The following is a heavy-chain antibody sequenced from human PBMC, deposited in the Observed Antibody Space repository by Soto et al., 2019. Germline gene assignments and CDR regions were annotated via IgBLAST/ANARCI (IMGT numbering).Heavy chain of an antibody. CDR3: TTDLTIFGVGYGLS. CDR1: GFTFSNAW. J-gene: IGHJ4*02. V-gene: IGHV3-15*01. CDR2: IKSKTDGGTT. Sequence: EVQLVESGGGLVKPGGSLRLSCAASGFTFSNAWMSWVRQAPGKGLEWVGRIKSKTDGGTTDYAAPVKGRFTISRDDSKNTLYLQMNSLKTEDTAVSYCTTDLTIFGVGYGLSWGQGTLVTVSS. D-gene: IGHD3-3*01.